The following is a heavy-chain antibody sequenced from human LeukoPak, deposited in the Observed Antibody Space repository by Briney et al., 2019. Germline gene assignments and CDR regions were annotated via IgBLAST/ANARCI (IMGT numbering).Heavy chain of an antibody. CDR3: ARGAGVLRFKGPPIYYMDV. V-gene: IGHV4-34*01. CDR2: INHSGST. CDR1: GGSLSGYY. Sequence: PSETLSLTCAVYGGSLSGYYWSWLRQPPGKGLEWIGEINHSGSTNYNPSLKSRVTISVDTSKNQFSLKLSSVTAADTAVYYCARGAGVLRFKGPPIYYMDVWGKGTTVTVSS. J-gene: IGHJ6*03. D-gene: IGHD3-3*01.